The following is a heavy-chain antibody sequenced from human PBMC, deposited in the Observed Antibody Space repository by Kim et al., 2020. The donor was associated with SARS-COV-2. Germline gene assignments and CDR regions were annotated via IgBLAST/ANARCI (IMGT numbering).Heavy chain of an antibody. CDR3: ARGYPWTCASTSCAGCFDL. Sequence: GGSLRLSCAASGFTFSSYSMSWVRQAPGKGLELLANIQQGGTDKYYVASVKGRFAISRHNTQNSLYLQMNNLRADDTAVYYCARGYPWTCASTSCAGCFDLWGQGTMVIVSS. J-gene: IGHJ3*01. D-gene: IGHD2-2*01. V-gene: IGHV3-7*01. CDR2: IQQGGTDK. CDR1: GFTFSSYS.